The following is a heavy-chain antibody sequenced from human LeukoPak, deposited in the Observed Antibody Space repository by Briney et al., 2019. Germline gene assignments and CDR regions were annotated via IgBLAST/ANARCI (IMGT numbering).Heavy chain of an antibody. Sequence: SETLSLTCTVSGGSISSSSYYWGWIRQPPGRGLEWIGSIYYSGSTYYNPSLKSRVTISVDTSKNQFSLKLSSVTAADTAVYYCARGRYGQRYYYDSSGYPGHFDYWGQGTLVTVSS. J-gene: IGHJ4*02. D-gene: IGHD3-22*01. CDR1: GGSISSSSYY. CDR3: ARGRYGQRYYYDSSGYPGHFDY. CDR2: IYYSGST. V-gene: IGHV4-39*07.